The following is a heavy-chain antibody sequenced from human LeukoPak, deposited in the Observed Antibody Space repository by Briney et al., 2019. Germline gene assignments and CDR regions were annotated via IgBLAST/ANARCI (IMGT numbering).Heavy chain of an antibody. D-gene: IGHD1-26*01. CDR3: AKDRGATGSDWFDP. Sequence: GRSLRLSCAASGFTFSSYDMHWVRQAPGKGLEWVAVIWSDGSNKDYADSVKGRFTISRDNSKNTLYLEMNRLRAEDTAVYYCAKDRGATGSDWFDPWGQGTLVSVSS. CDR1: GFTFSSYD. J-gene: IGHJ5*02. CDR2: IWSDGSNK. V-gene: IGHV3-33*06.